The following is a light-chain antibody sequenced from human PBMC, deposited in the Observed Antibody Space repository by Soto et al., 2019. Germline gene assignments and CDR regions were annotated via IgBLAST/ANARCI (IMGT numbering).Light chain of an antibody. V-gene: IGLV4-69*01. J-gene: IGLJ3*02. CDR1: SGHSSYA. Sequence: QLVLTQSPSASASLGASVKLTCTLSSGHSSYAIAWHQQQPEKGPRYLMKLNSDGSHSKGDGIPDRFSGSSSGAERYLTISSLQSEDEADYYCQTWCTGSPWVFGGGTQLTVL. CDR3: QTWCTGSPWV. CDR2: LNSDGSH.